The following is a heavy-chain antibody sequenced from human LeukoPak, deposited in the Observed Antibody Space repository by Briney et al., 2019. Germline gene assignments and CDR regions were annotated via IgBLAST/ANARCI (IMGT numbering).Heavy chain of an antibody. CDR1: GFILSGSA. Sequence: GGSLRLSRAASGFILSGSAMHWVRQASGEGLEWVGRIRSKANSYATAYAASVKGRFTISRDDSKNTAYLQMNSLKTEDAAVYYCTRVGATGDYWGQGTLVTVSA. V-gene: IGHV3-73*01. CDR3: TRVGATGDY. J-gene: IGHJ4*02. CDR2: IRSKANSYAT. D-gene: IGHD1-26*01.